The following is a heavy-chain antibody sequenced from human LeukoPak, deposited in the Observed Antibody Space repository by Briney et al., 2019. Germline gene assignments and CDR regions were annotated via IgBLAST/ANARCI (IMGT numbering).Heavy chain of an antibody. J-gene: IGHJ4*02. CDR3: ARDRDSSGWRFDY. CDR1: GFTFSSYA. V-gene: IGHV3-23*01. CDR2: ISGSGGST. Sequence: GGSLRLSCAASGFTFSSYAMSWVRQAPGKGLEWVSAISGSGGSTYYADSVKGRFTISRDNSKNTLYLQMNSLRAEDTAVYYCARDRDSSGWRFDYWGQGTLVTVSS. D-gene: IGHD6-19*01.